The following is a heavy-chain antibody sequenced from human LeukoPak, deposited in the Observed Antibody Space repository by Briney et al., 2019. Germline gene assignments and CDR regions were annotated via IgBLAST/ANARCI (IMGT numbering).Heavy chain of an antibody. CDR2: ISTSSSHI. V-gene: IGHV3-21*01. CDR1: GFTFSSYS. D-gene: IGHD6-13*01. Sequence: GGSLRLSCAASGFTFSSYSMNWVRQAPGKGLEWVSSISTSSSHIDYADSVKGRFTISRDNAKNSLYLQMNSLRAEDTAAYYCARVYSSSWQGASNWGQGTLVTVSS. J-gene: IGHJ4*02. CDR3: ARVYSSSWQGASN.